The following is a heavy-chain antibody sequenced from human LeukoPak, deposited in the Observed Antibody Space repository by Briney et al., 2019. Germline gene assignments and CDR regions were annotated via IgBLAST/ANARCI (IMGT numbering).Heavy chain of an antibody. Sequence: GGSLRLSCAASGFTFSSYSMNWVRQAPGKGLEWISYIRSSSSTIYYADSVKGRFTISRNHAKHSLYLQMNSVRTEDTAVYYCAREEIDYWGQGTLVTVSS. CDR1: GFTFSSYS. CDR2: IRSSSSTI. CDR3: AREEIDY. J-gene: IGHJ4*02. V-gene: IGHV3-48*01.